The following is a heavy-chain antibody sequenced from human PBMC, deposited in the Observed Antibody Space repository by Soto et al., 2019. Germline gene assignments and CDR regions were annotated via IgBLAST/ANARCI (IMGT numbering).Heavy chain of an antibody. V-gene: IGHV3-30*18. J-gene: IGHJ4*02. D-gene: IGHD2-15*01. CDR2: ISNDGGKE. Sequence: QVQLVESGGGVVQPGRSLRFSCEASGFSFSSYAIHWVRQAPGKGLEWVAGISNDGGKEHYSDSVKGRFTISTDKSKNTVYLQMSSLTSEDTAVYYCAKDFIGYCSSVNCHIFDFWGQGTPVTVLS. CDR3: AKDFIGYCSSVNCHIFDF. CDR1: GFSFSSYA.